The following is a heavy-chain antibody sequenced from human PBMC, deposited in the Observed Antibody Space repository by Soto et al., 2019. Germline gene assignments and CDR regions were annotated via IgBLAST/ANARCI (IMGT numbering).Heavy chain of an antibody. CDR2: MIPNSGDT. J-gene: IGHJ4*02. V-gene: IGHV1-8*01. CDR1: GYTFTNYD. D-gene: IGHD6-19*01. Sequence: QVQLEQSGAEVKKPGASVKVSCKASGYTFTNYDINWVRQAAGQGLEWMAWMIPNSGDTGYAQKFKGRLTLTRDTSTSTAYMELSSLGSDDTAVYYCAKEGDLAVAANWGQGTLVTVSS. CDR3: AKEGDLAVAAN.